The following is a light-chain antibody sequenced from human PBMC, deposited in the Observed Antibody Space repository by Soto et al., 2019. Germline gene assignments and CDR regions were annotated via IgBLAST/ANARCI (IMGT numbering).Light chain of an antibody. J-gene: IGKJ2*01. CDR3: MQALQTPRT. V-gene: IGKV2-28*01. CDR1: QSLLYSNGYNY. Sequence: DLVMTQSPLSLPVTPGEPASISCRSSQSLLYSNGYNYLDWYLQKPGQSPQLLIYLGSNRASGVPDRFSGSGSGTDFTLKISRVEAADVGVFYCMQALQTPRTFGQGTKLEIK. CDR2: LGS.